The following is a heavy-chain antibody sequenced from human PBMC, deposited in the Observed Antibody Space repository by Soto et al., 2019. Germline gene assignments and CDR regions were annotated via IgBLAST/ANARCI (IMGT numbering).Heavy chain of an antibody. V-gene: IGHV1-69*12. CDR3: ARDRDRQQLGGNYYYILDV. Sequence: QVQLMQSGAEVKKPGSSVKVSCKASGGTFSTSAISWVRKAPGKGLEWVGGIMPVFATPDYAQKFQGRVTISADESTATAYLELTSLTTDDTAVYYCARDRDRQQLGGNYYYILDVWGQGTAITVSS. CDR1: GGTFSTSA. CDR2: IMPVFATP. D-gene: IGHD3-3*02. J-gene: IGHJ6*02.